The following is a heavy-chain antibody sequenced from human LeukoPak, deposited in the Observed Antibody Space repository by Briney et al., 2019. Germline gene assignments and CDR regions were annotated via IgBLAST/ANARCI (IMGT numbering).Heavy chain of an antibody. V-gene: IGHV1-2*02. CDR3: ARGLYTDNYYYYGMDV. D-gene: IGHD2-2*02. CDR2: INPNSGGT. CDR1: GYTFTGYY. J-gene: IGHJ6*02. Sequence: ASVKVSCKASGYTFTGYYVHWVRQAPGQGLEWMGWINPNSGGTNYAQKFQGRVTMTRDTSISTAYMELSRLRSDDTAVYYCARGLYTDNYYYYGMDVWGQGTTVTVSS.